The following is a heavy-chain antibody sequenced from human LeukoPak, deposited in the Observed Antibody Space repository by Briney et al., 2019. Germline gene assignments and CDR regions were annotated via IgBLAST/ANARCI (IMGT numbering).Heavy chain of an antibody. Sequence: PGGSLRLSCAASGFTFSSYEMNWVRQAPGKGLEWVSSISSSSSYIYYADSVKGRFTISRDNAKNSLYLQMNSLRAEDTAVYYCARDLARSSGGGFDYWGKGTLVTVSS. D-gene: IGHD3-16*01. V-gene: IGHV3-21*01. CDR3: ARDLARSSGGGFDY. J-gene: IGHJ4*02. CDR1: GFTFSSYE. CDR2: ISSSSSYI.